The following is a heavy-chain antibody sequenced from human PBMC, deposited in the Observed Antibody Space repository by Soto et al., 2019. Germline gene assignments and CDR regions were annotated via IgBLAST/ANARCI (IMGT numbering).Heavy chain of an antibody. V-gene: IGHV1-3*01. J-gene: IGHJ5*02. CDR3: ARGVVVVAATRHSGGVYNWFDP. Sequence: ASVKVSCKASGYTFTSYAMHWVRQAPGQRLEWMGWINAGNGNTKYSQKFQGRVTITRDTSASTAYMELSSLRSEDTAVYYCARGVVVVAATRHSGGVYNWFDPWGQGTLVTVSS. D-gene: IGHD2-15*01. CDR1: GYTFTSYA. CDR2: INAGNGNT.